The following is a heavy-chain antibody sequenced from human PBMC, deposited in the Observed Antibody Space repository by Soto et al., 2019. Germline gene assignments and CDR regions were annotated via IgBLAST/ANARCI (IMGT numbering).Heavy chain of an antibody. D-gene: IGHD6-19*01. Sequence: SVKVSCKASGGTFSSYAISWVRQAPGQGLEWMGGIIPIFGTANYAQKFQGRVTITADKSTSTAYMELSSLRSEDTAVYYCARGGSRFSAWPYYYYGMDVWGQGTTVTVSS. CDR3: ARGGSRFSAWPYYYYGMDV. V-gene: IGHV1-69*06. CDR2: IIPIFGTA. CDR1: GGTFSSYA. J-gene: IGHJ6*02.